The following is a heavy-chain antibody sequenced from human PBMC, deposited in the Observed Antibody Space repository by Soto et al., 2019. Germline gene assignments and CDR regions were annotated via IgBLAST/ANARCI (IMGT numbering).Heavy chain of an antibody. CDR1: GFTFSSYA. D-gene: IGHD2-2*02. Sequence: EVQLLESGGGLVQPGGSLRLSCAASGFTFSSYAMTWVRQAPGKGMEWVSTISGSGGTTYYADSVRGRFTISRDNSKNTLYLQMNTLRAEDTALHSCTRYCPTASCYIRYGMDVWGQGTTVTVSS. CDR3: TRYCPTASCYIRYGMDV. J-gene: IGHJ6*02. CDR2: ISGSGGTT. V-gene: IGHV3-23*01.